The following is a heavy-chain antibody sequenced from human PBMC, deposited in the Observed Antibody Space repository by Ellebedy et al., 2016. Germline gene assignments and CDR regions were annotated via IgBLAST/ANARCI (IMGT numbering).Heavy chain of an antibody. J-gene: IGHJ4*02. Sequence: GGSLRLXCPASGFPFRTSSMTWVRQIPEKGLEWVADINEDGSTTYYRDSVKGRFTISKDNAKNSLYLQMNSLRDEDTAVYYCARDPDWGALDYWGQGALVTVS. CDR3: ARDPDWGALDY. V-gene: IGHV3-7*01. CDR1: GFPFRTSS. D-gene: IGHD3-16*01. CDR2: INEDGSTT.